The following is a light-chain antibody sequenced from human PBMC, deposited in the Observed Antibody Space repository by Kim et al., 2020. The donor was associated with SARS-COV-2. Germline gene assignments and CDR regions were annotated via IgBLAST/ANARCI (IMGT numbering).Light chain of an antibody. CDR1: QSLVSSNGNTY. V-gene: IGKV2-30*01. Sequence: GRPTSISCRSSQSLVSSNGNTYLNWFHQRPGQSPRRLIYKVSNRDSGVPDRFSGSGSGTDFTLKISRVEAEDVGVYYCMRGTNPYTFGQGTKLEI. CDR3: MRGTNPYT. CDR2: KVS. J-gene: IGKJ2*01.